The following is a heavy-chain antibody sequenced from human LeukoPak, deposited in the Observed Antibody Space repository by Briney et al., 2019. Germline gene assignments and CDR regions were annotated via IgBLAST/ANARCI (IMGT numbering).Heavy chain of an antibody. CDR3: ARESPAMAPFDY. V-gene: IGHV4-59*12. CDR2: IYYSGIT. Sequence: ASETLSLTCTVSVGSLRRFYSGWIRHPLAKGLEWIGYIYYSGITNHNTSLKRRVNIPVDTSKNQFSLKLSSVTAADAAVYYCARESPAMAPFDYWGQGTLVTVSS. CDR1: VGSLRRFY. J-gene: IGHJ4*01. D-gene: IGHD5-18*01.